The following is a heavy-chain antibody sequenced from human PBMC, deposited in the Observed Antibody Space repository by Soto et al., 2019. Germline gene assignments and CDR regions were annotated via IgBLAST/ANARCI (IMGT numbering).Heavy chain of an antibody. CDR2: ISSSSSYI. CDR3: ARAMDSSGYYYPRTPDY. Sequence: EVQLVESGGGLVKPGGSLRLSCAASGFTFSSYSMNWVRQAPGKGLEWVSSISSSSSYIYYADSVKGRFTISRDNAKNSLYLQMNSLRAEETAVYYCARAMDSSGYYYPRTPDYCGQGTLVTVSS. CDR1: GFTFSSYS. J-gene: IGHJ4*02. V-gene: IGHV3-21*01. D-gene: IGHD3-22*01.